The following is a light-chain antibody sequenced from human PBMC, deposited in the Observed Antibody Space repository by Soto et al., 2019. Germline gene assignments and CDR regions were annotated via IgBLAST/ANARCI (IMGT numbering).Light chain of an antibody. CDR2: EVN. CDR3: SSYAGSSNV. V-gene: IGLV2-8*01. CDR1: SSDVGGYNY. Sequence: LTQPPSASGSPGQSVAISCTGTSSDVGGYNYVSWYQQHPGKAPKLMIYEVNKRPSGVPDRFSGSKSGNTASLTVSGLQAEDEADYYCSSYAGSSNVFGTGTKGTVL. J-gene: IGLJ1*01.